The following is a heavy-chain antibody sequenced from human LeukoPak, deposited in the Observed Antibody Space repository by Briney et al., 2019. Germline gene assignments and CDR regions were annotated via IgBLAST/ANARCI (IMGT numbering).Heavy chain of an antibody. V-gene: IGHV1-3*01. J-gene: IGHJ3*02. CDR1: GYTFASYP. CDR2: INAGSGNT. CDR3: ARDVDYGDYGTHSVDAIDI. Sequence: GASVKVSCKASGYTFASYPMHWVRQAPGQSLEWMGWINAGSGNTKYSQKFQGRVTIASDTSASIAYMEVSSLTSEDTAVYYCARDVDYGDYGTHSVDAIDIWGQGTMVTVSS. D-gene: IGHD4-17*01.